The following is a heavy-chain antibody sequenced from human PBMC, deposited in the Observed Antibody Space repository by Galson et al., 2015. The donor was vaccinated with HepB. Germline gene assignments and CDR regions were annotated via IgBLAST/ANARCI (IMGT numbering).Heavy chain of an antibody. CDR2: MNPGGGTA. Sequence: SVKVSCKASGSPFTAFYIHWLRQAPGQGPEWLGIMNPGGGTATYAQKFQGRVTMTRDTSTTTFYMELSSLGSEDTAVYYCARDSDIGNSVGFSPWGQGTLVTVSS. D-gene: IGHD6-25*01. CDR1: GSPFTAFY. J-gene: IGHJ5*02. CDR3: ARDSDIGNSVGFSP. V-gene: IGHV1-46*01.